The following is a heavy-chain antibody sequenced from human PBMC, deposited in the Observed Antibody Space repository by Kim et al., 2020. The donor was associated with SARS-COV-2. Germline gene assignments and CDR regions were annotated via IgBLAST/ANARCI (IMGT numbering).Heavy chain of an antibody. D-gene: IGHD1-26*01. CDR3: ASIRSTRNLLYFDY. CDR1: GGTFYNYA. V-gene: IGHV1-69*13. Sequence: SVKVSCKASGGTFYNYAFNWVRQAPGQGLEWMGAIVPIFETANYTQKFHDRITITADESVSTVYLDLTRLRVEDTAVYYCASIRSTRNLLYFDYWGQGTLITVSS. CDR2: IVPIFETA. J-gene: IGHJ4*02.